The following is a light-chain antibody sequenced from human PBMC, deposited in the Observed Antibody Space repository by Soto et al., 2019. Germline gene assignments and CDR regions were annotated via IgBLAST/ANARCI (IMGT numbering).Light chain of an antibody. J-gene: IGLJ2*01. CDR2: AVD. CDR1: SRDVGGYDW. Sequence: QSALTQPPSASGSPGQSVTISCTGTSRDVGGYDWVSWYQHHPGKVPRLLIYAVDKRPSGVPDRFSGSKSGNTAPLTVSGLQAEDEADYYCTSYATGDTFPFGGGTKLTVL. V-gene: IGLV2-8*01. CDR3: TSYATGDTFP.